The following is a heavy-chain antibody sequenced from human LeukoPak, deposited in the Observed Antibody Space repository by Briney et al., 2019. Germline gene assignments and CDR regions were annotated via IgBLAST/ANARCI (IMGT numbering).Heavy chain of an antibody. V-gene: IGHV3-15*01. CDR3: ARVWAEDYYYYYGMDV. CDR1: GFTFSSYS. Sequence: PGGSLRLSCAASGFTFSSYSMNWVRQAPGKGLEWVGRIRRKTDGETTDHAAPVKGRFTISRDDSKNTLYLQMNSLRAEDTAVYYCARVWAEDYYYYYGMDVWGQGTTVTVSS. CDR2: IRRKTDGETT. J-gene: IGHJ6*02. D-gene: IGHD3-10*01.